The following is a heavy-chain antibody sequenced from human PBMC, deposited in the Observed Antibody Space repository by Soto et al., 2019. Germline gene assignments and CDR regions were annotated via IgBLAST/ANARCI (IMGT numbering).Heavy chain of an antibody. CDR1: RFTLDDYA. Sequence: PGGSLRLSCAASRFTLDDYAMYWVRQAPGEGLEWVSGISWQSGSIGYADYVKGRFTISRDNAKNSLYLQMNSLRAEDTALYYCAKARAGYSNGYDYYSMDVWGHGTTVTVSS. V-gene: IGHV3-9*01. D-gene: IGHD5-18*01. CDR2: ISWQSGSI. J-gene: IGHJ6*02. CDR3: AKARAGYSNGYDYYSMDV.